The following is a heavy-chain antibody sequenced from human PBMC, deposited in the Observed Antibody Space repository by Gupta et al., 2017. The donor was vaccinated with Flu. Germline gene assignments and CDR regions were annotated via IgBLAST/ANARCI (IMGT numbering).Heavy chain of an antibody. D-gene: IGHD3-3*01. CDR1: GGSTSNYY. CDR3: AGATTRYDFWRGYHAGWFEP. Sequence: QVHLQESGPGLVRPSETLSLTCTVSGGSTSNYYWSWIRQPPGKGLEWIGHIYYRGSTNYNPSLKSRVTISQDTSKNQFSLELTSVTAADTAVYYCAGATTRYDFWRGYHAGWFEPWGQGTLVTVSS. J-gene: IGHJ5*02. V-gene: IGHV4-59*03. CDR2: IYYRGST.